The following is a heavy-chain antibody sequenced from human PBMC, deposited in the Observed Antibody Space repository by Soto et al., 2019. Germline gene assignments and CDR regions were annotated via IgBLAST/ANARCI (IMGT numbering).Heavy chain of an antibody. Sequence: EVQLVESGGGLVKPGGSLRLSCAASGFTFSNAWMSWVRQAPGKGLEWVGRIKSKTDGGTTDYAAPVKGRFTISRDDSKNTLYLQMNSLKTEDTAVYYCTTDSYGDPEPYDFDYWGQGTLVTVSS. CDR2: IKSKTDGGTT. CDR1: GFTFSNAW. J-gene: IGHJ4*02. CDR3: TTDSYGDPEPYDFDY. V-gene: IGHV3-15*01. D-gene: IGHD4-17*01.